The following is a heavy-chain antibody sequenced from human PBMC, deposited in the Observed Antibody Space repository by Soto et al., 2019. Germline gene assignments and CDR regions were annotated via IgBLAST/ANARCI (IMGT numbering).Heavy chain of an antibody. J-gene: IGHJ6*02. D-gene: IGHD6-13*01. Sequence: SETLSLTCAVYGGSFSGYYWSWIRQPPGKGLEWIGEINHSGSTNYNPSLKSRVTISVDTSKNQFSLKLSSVTAADTAVYYCARVISFPSSRTNRDGMDVWGQGTTVTVSS. V-gene: IGHV4-34*01. CDR1: GGSFSGYY. CDR2: INHSGST. CDR3: ARVISFPSSRTNRDGMDV.